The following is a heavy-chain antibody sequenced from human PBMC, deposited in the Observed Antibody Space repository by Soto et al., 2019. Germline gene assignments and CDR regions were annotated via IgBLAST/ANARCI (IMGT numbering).Heavy chain of an antibody. D-gene: IGHD6-19*01. CDR2: ISSSSSYI. Sequence: GGSLRLSCAASGFTFSSYSMNWVRQAPGKGLEWVSFISSSSSYIYYADSVKGRFTISRDNARNSLYLQMNSLRAEDTAVYYCARDSRIAVADAFDIWGQGTRVTVSS. CDR3: ARDSRIAVADAFDI. CDR1: GFTFSSYS. V-gene: IGHV3-21*01. J-gene: IGHJ3*02.